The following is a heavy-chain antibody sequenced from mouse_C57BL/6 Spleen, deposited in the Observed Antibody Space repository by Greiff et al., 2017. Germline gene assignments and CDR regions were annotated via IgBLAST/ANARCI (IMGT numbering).Heavy chain of an antibody. V-gene: IGHV1-18*01. J-gene: IGHJ1*03. CDR3: ARIHYYGSENWYFDV. CDR2: INPNNGGT. D-gene: IGHD1-1*01. Sequence: EVQLQQSGPELVKPGASVKIPCKASGYTFTDYNMDWVKQSHGKSLEWIGDINPNNGGTIYNQKFKGKATLTVDKSSSTAYMELRSLTSEDTAVYYCARIHYYGSENWYFDVWGTGTTVTVSS. CDR1: GYTFTDYN.